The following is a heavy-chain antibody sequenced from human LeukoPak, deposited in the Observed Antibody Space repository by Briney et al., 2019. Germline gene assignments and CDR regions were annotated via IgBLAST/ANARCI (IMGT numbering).Heavy chain of an antibody. Sequence: GGSLRLSCAASGFTFSNYAMSWVRQAPGKGLEWVSAISGSGGTTYYADSVKGRFTISRDTSKNRLYLQMNSLRAEDTAVYYCAKSRGYSNTSPFDYWGQGTLVAVSS. D-gene: IGHD5-12*01. V-gene: IGHV3-23*01. CDR1: GFTFSNYA. J-gene: IGHJ4*02. CDR3: AKSRGYSNTSPFDY. CDR2: ISGSGGTT.